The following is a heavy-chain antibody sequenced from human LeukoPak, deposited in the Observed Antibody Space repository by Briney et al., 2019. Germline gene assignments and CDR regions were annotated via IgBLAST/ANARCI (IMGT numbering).Heavy chain of an antibody. CDR3: AKGIVVVNWWQDAFDI. Sequence: SETLSLTCAVYGGSFSGYYWSWIRQPPGKGLEWIGYIYYSGSTNYNPSLKSRVTISVDTSKNQFSLKLSSVTAADTAVYYCAKGIVVVNWWQDAFDIWGQGTMVTVSS. V-gene: IGHV4-59*01. CDR1: GGSFSGYY. D-gene: IGHD3-22*01. J-gene: IGHJ3*02. CDR2: IYYSGST.